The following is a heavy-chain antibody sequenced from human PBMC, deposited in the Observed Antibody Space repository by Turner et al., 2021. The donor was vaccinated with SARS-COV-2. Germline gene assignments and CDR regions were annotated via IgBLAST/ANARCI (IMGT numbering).Heavy chain of an antibody. CDR1: GSTFDDYA. J-gene: IGHJ2*01. Sequence: DVQLVESGGVLVQPGSSLRLSCAASGSTFDDYAMHWVRQAPGKGLEWVSSINWNSGSRGYVDSVKGRFTISRDTAKNYVDLQMNSLRAEDTALYYCVKDSANYWYFDLWGRGTLVTVSS. CDR2: INWNSGSR. CDR3: VKDSANYWYFDL. V-gene: IGHV3-9*01.